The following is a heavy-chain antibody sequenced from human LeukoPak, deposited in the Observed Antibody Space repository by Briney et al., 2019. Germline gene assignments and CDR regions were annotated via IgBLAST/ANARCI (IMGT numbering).Heavy chain of an antibody. V-gene: IGHV3-23*01. J-gene: IGHJ3*02. D-gene: IGHD2-2*01. Sequence: GGSLRLSCAASGFTFSSYAMSWVRQAPGKGLDWVSTISGGGDATYYAHSVKGRFAVSRDNSKKTLYLQLNSLRAEDTAVYYCTRDQRKYCSRTTCFVFDIWGQGTVVSVSS. CDR3: TRDQRKYCSRTTCFVFDI. CDR1: GFTFSSYA. CDR2: ISGGGDAT.